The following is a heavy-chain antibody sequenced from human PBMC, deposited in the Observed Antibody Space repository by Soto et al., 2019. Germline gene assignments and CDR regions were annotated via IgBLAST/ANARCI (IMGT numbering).Heavy chain of an antibody. J-gene: IGHJ4*02. CDR1: GFTFSSHA. D-gene: IGHD3-10*01. CDR3: AKAGYGSGSYYTLSLDY. Sequence: GSLRLSCAGSGFTFSSHAVSWVRQAPGKGLECVSSITNTGGSTYYADSVKGRFTISRDNSKNTVYLQMDSLRAEDTAVYYCAKAGYGSGSYYTLSLDYWGQGSLVTVSS. V-gene: IGHV3-23*01. CDR2: ITNTGGST.